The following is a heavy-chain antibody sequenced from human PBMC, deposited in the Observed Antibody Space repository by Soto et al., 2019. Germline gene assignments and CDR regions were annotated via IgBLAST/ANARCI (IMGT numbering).Heavy chain of an antibody. CDR2: IYHSGST. V-gene: IGHV4-4*02. CDR1: GGSISSSNW. J-gene: IGHJ5*02. Sequence: SETLSLTCAVSGGSISSSNWWSWVRQPPGKGLEWIGEIYHSGSTNYNPSLKSRVTISVDTSKNQFSLKLSSVTAADTAVYYCARTPRIQLWFIGGWFDPWGQGTLVTVSS. CDR3: ARTPRIQLWFIGGWFDP. D-gene: IGHD5-18*01.